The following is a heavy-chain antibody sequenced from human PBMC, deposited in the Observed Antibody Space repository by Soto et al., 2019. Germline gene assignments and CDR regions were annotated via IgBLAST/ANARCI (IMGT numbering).Heavy chain of an antibody. CDR1: GFTFSSYS. CDR3: AKFEGLDYFDISDYYFSPVGAFDV. CDR2: ISGSAESA. D-gene: IGHD3-22*01. J-gene: IGHJ3*01. Sequence: PGGSLRLSCAASGFTFSSYSMTWVRQAPGKGLEWVSEISGSAESAHYADSVKGRFTISRDNSKDTLYLQMNSLRAEDTAVYYCAKFEGLDYFDISDYYFSPVGAFDVWGQGTMVTVSS. V-gene: IGHV3-23*01.